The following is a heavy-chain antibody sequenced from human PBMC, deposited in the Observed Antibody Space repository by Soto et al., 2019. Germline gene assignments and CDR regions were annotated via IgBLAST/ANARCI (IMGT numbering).Heavy chain of an antibody. D-gene: IGHD6-13*01. Sequence: SETLSLTCTVSGGSINNYYWSWIRQPPGKGLELIGYIFHTGSTNYNPSLKSRATISMDTSKSQVSLKVSSVTAADTAVYYCAKVSSSWYAGFFDLWGQGTPVTVSS. CDR1: GGSINNYY. CDR2: IFHTGST. CDR3: AKVSSSWYAGFFDL. V-gene: IGHV4-59*01. J-gene: IGHJ4*02.